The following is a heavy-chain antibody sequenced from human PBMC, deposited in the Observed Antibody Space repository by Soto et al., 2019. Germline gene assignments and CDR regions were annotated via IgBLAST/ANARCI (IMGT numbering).Heavy chain of an antibody. V-gene: IGHV4-59*01. J-gene: IGHJ6*02. CDR1: GGSISSYY. Sequence: PSETLSLTYTVSGGSISSYYWSWIRQPPGKGLEWIGYIYYSGSTNYNPSLKSRVTISVDTSKNQFSLKLSSVTAADTAVYYCARVVTYYDILTGWGPDGMDVWGQGTTVTVSS. CDR3: ARVVTYYDILTGWGPDGMDV. CDR2: IYYSGST. D-gene: IGHD3-9*01.